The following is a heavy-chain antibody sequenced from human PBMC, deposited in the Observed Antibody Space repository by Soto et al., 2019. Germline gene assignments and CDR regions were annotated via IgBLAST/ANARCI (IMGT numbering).Heavy chain of an antibody. CDR3: AREPFVVVAANDYYYYGMDV. CDR2: INSDGSST. V-gene: IGHV3-74*01. D-gene: IGHD2-15*01. Sequence: PGGSLRLSCAASGFTFSSYWMHWVRQAPGKWLVWVSRINSDGSSTSYADSVKGRFTISRDNAKNTLYLQMNSLRAEDTAVYYCAREPFVVVAANDYYYYGMDVWGQGTTVTVSS. J-gene: IGHJ6*02. CDR1: GFTFSSYW.